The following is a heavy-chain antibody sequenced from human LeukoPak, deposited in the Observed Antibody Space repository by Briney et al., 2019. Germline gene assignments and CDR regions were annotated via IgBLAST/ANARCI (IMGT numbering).Heavy chain of an antibody. Sequence: PGGSLRLSCTASGFTFSSYSMNWVRQAPGKGLEWVSSISTSSSYIHYADSVKGRFTISRDNARNSLYLQINTLRAEDTAVYSCARGADGVSSNSRGWFDPWGQGTLVTVS. D-gene: IGHD2-15*01. CDR2: ISTSSSYI. V-gene: IGHV3-21*01. J-gene: IGHJ5*02. CDR1: GFTFSSYS. CDR3: ARGADGVSSNSRGWFDP.